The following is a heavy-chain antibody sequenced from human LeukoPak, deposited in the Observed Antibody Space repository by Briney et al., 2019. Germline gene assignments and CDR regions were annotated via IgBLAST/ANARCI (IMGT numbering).Heavy chain of an antibody. D-gene: IGHD4-23*01. Sequence: SETLSLTCTVSGGSISSSSYYWGWIRRPPGKGLEWIGSIYYSENTYYNPSLKSRVTISADTSKNQLSLKLSSVTAADTAVYYCARRAIGGNPFDYWGQGTLVTVSS. CDR2: IYYSENT. CDR1: GGSISSSSYY. CDR3: ARRAIGGNPFDY. J-gene: IGHJ4*02. V-gene: IGHV4-39*01.